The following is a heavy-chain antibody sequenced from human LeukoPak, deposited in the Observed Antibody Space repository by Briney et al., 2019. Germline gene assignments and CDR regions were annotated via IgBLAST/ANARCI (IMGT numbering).Heavy chain of an antibody. CDR1: GGSLSSFY. J-gene: IGHJ4*02. CDR3: ARRSWYVDY. V-gene: IGHV4-59*08. Sequence: SETLSLTCTVSGGSLSSFYWSWIRQPPGKGLEWIGYIYSSGGTSYNPSLESRVTISEDTSKNHFSLKLRSVTAADTAVYYCARRSWYVDYWGQGTLVTVSS. D-gene: IGHD3-10*01. CDR2: IYSSGGT.